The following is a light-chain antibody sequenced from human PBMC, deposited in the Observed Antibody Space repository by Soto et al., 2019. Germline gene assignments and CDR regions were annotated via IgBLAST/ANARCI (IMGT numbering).Light chain of an antibody. J-gene: IGKJ5*01. V-gene: IGKV4-1*01. CDR1: QSILYSSNNKEK. CDR2: WAS. CDR3: QQYYSIPIT. Sequence: DIVMTQSPDSLAVSLGERVTINCKSSQSILYSSNNKEKLAWYQQKPGQSPKLLIYWASTRESGVSDRFSGSGSGTDFTLTINNLQAEDVAVSYCQQYYSIPITFGQGKRLEI.